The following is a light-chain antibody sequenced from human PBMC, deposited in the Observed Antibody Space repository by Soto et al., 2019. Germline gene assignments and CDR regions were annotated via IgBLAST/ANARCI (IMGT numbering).Light chain of an antibody. J-gene: IGKJ5*01. Sequence: EIVLTQSPGTLSLSPGERATLSCRASQSVSSSFLAWYQQKPGQAPRLLIYGASSRATGIPDRFSGSGSGTDFTLTISRLEPADFAVYYSQQYGSSPPITFGQGTRLEIK. CDR1: QSVSSSF. CDR2: GAS. V-gene: IGKV3-20*01. CDR3: QQYGSSPPIT.